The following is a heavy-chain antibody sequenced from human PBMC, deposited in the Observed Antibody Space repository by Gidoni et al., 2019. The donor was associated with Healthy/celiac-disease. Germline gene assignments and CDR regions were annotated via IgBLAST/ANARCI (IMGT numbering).Heavy chain of an antibody. Sequence: EVQLVESGGGLVQPGRSLRLSCAASGFTFDDYAMHWVRQAPGQGLEWVSGISWNSGSIGYADSVKGRFTISRDNAKNSLYLQMNSLRAEDTALYYCAKDGGRSEVWFDPWGQGTLVTVSS. CDR1: GFTFDDYA. CDR2: ISWNSGSI. D-gene: IGHD3-16*01. CDR3: AKDGGRSEVWFDP. J-gene: IGHJ5*02. V-gene: IGHV3-9*01.